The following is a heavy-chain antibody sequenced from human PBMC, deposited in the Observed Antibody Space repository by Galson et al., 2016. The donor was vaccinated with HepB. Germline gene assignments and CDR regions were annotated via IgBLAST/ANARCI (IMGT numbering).Heavy chain of an antibody. V-gene: IGHV3-30*03. CDR2: ISHDGSKT. J-gene: IGHJ4*02. CDR3: ASRNPLLTPDY. CDR1: GFTFSDYF. Sequence: SLRLSCAVSGFTFSDYFMNWVRQAPGKGPEWVAVISHDGSKTYYVDSVKGRFTISRDNSKNTLYLHMNSLRADDTGVYYCASRNPLLTPDYWGQGTLVTVSS. D-gene: IGHD3-9*01.